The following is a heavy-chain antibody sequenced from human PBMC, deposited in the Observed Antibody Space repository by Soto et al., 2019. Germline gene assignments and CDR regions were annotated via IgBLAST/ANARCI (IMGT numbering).Heavy chain of an antibody. Sequence: AATRSLSFTVSGGSISSYYWSWIRQPPWKVLDLIGYIYYSGSTNYNPSLKSRVTISVDTSKNQFSLKLSSVTAADTAVYYCAREWIVVVPAAKDGYYGTDVWGQATTVTVSS. CDR3: AREWIVVVPAAKDGYYGTDV. CDR1: GGSISSYY. CDR2: IYYSGST. J-gene: IGHJ6*02. D-gene: IGHD2-2*01. V-gene: IGHV4-59*01.